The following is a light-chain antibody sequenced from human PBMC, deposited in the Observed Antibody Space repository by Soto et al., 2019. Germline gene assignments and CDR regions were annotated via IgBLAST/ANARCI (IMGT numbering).Light chain of an antibody. V-gene: IGKV3-20*01. J-gene: IGKJ3*01. Sequence: EIVLTQSPRTLSFSPGERATLSCRASQSVSSSYLAWYRQKPGQAPRLLIYGASSRATGIPDRFSGSRTGTDFALTISRLEPEDFAVYYCQQYGSSPLLPFGPGTKVDIK. CDR3: QQYGSSPLLP. CDR1: QSVSSSY. CDR2: GAS.